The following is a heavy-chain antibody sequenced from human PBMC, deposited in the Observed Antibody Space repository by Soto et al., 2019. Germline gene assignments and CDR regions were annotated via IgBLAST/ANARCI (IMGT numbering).Heavy chain of an antibody. Sequence: EVQLLESGGGLVQPGGSLRLSCAASGLTFSSYAMNWVRQAPGKGLEWVSGVSGGGGSTYYADSVKGRFTISRDNSKNTLYLQMNSLRAEDTAVYYCAKASSGYSYAHHAFDIWGQGTMVTVSS. CDR2: VSGGGGST. D-gene: IGHD5-18*01. V-gene: IGHV3-23*01. CDR3: AKASSGYSYAHHAFDI. J-gene: IGHJ3*02. CDR1: GLTFSSYA.